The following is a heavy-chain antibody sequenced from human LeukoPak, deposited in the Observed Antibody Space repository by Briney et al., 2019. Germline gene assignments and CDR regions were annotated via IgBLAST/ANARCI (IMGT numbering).Heavy chain of an antibody. CDR2: INHSGST. Sequence: SETLSLTCAVYGGSFSGYYWSWIRQPPGKGLEWIGEINHSGSTNYNPSLQSRVTISVDTSKNQFSLKLSSVTAADTAVYYCARGSTKRYSGRPYYYYMDVWGKGTTVTVSS. D-gene: IGHD5-12*01. CDR3: ARGSTKRYSGRPYYYYMDV. CDR1: GGSFSGYY. V-gene: IGHV4-34*01. J-gene: IGHJ6*03.